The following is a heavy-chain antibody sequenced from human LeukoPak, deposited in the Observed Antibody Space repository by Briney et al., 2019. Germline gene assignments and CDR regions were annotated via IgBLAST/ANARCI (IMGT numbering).Heavy chain of an antibody. D-gene: IGHD6-25*01. CDR1: GFKFDDYG. Sequence: GGSLRLSCAASGFKFDDYGMTWVRQAPGKGLEWVSGINWKGGSIEYADSVKGRFTISRDNAKNSLYLQMNSLRAEDTALYHCARGSAPWYHDLWGRGTLVTVSS. CDR2: INWKGGSI. J-gene: IGHJ2*01. CDR3: ARGSAPWYHDL. V-gene: IGHV3-20*01.